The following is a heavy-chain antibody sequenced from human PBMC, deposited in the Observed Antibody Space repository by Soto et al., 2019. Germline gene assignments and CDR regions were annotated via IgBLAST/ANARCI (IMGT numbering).Heavy chain of an antibody. CDR3: ARSGGYDRDKNYYYYGMDV. CDR1: GFTFTSSA. Sequence: GASVKVSCKASGFTFTSSAMQWVRQARGQRLEWIGWIVVGSGNTNYAQKFQERVTITRDMSTSTAYMELSSLRSEDTAVYYCARSGGYDRDKNYYYYGMDVWGQGTMVTVSS. V-gene: IGHV1-58*02. CDR2: IVVGSGNT. D-gene: IGHD3-22*01. J-gene: IGHJ6*02.